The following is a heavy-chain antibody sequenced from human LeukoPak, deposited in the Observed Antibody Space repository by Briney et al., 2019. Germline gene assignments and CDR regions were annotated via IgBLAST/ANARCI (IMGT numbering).Heavy chain of an antibody. J-gene: IGHJ4*02. Sequence: ASVKVSFKASGYTFTSYGICWVRQAPGQGLEWMGWISAYNGNTNYAQKLQGRVTMTTDTSTSTAYMELRSLRSDDTAVYYCARVLRSSGWYGGYFDYWGQGTLVTVSS. CDR2: ISAYNGNT. V-gene: IGHV1-18*01. CDR1: GYTFTSYG. D-gene: IGHD6-19*01. CDR3: ARVLRSSGWYGGYFDY.